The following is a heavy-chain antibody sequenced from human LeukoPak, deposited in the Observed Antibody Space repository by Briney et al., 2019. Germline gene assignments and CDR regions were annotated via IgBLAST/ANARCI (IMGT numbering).Heavy chain of an antibody. Sequence: AGGSLRLSCAASGFTFSSYAMSWVRQAPGKGLEWVSAISGSGGSTYYADSVKGRFTISRDNSKNTLYLQMNSLRAEDTAVYYCAKPYDSSGYYYYYYGMDVWGQGTTVTASS. V-gene: IGHV3-23*01. CDR3: AKPYDSSGYYYYYYGMDV. CDR1: GFTFSSYA. D-gene: IGHD3-22*01. CDR2: ISGSGGST. J-gene: IGHJ6*02.